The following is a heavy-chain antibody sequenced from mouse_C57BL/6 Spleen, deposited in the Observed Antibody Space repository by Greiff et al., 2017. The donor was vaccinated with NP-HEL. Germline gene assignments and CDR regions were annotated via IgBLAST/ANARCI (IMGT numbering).Heavy chain of an antibody. CDR2: ISDGGSYT. CDR1: GFTFSSYA. D-gene: IGHD2-2*01. CDR3: ARESTMVLDY. V-gene: IGHV5-4*01. Sequence: EVQLKESGGGLVKPGGSLKLSCAASGFTFSSYAMSWVRQTPEKRLEWVATISDGGSYTYYPDNVKGRFTISRDNAKNNLYLQMSHLKSEDTAMYYCARESTMVLDYWGQGTTLTVSS. J-gene: IGHJ2*01.